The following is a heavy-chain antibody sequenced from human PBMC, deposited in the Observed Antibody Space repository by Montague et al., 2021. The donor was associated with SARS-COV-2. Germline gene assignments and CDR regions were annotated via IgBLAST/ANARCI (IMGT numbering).Heavy chain of an antibody. CDR1: GGSITSSSYY. D-gene: IGHD3-10*01. J-gene: IGHJ6*02. Sequence: SETLSLTCSVSGGSITSSSYYWGWIRQSPDKGLEWIGNIYYSGSTYYNPSLKSQVTISVDTSKYQFSLKLSSVTAADTAAYYCVSLWKYGSGSHYAPWDYYNYGVDVWGQGTTVTVSS. CDR2: IYYSGST. V-gene: IGHV4-39*01. CDR3: VSLWKYGSGSHYAPWDYYNYGVDV.